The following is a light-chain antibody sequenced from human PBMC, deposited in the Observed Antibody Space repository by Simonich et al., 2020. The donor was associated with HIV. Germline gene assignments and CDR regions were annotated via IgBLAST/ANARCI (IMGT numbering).Light chain of an antibody. CDR1: QSISTW. V-gene: IGKV1-5*03. Sequence: DIQMTQSPSTLSASVGDRVTITCRASQSISTWLAWYQQKPGKAPKLLIYQASSLESGVPSRFSCSGSGTEFTLTVSSLQPDDFATYYCQQYNTFPLTFGQGTRLEIK. CDR3: QQYNTFPLT. CDR2: QAS. J-gene: IGKJ5*01.